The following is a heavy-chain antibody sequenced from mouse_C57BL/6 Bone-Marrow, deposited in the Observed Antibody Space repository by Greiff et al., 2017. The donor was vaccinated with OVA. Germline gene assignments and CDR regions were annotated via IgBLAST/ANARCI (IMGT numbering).Heavy chain of an antibody. CDR2: IRSKSNNYAT. V-gene: IGHV10-1*01. CDR1: GFSFNTYA. Sequence: EVMLVESGGGLVQPKGSLKLSCAASGFSFNTYAMNWVRQAPGRGLEWVARIRSKSNNYATYYADSVKDRFTISRDDSESMLYLQMNNLKTEDTAMYYCVGWLLHAMDYWGQGTSVTVSS. D-gene: IGHD2-3*01. CDR3: VGWLLHAMDY. J-gene: IGHJ4*01.